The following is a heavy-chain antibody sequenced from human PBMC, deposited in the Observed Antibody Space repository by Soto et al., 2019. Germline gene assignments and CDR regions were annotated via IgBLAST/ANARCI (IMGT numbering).Heavy chain of an antibody. V-gene: IGHV3-11*01. CDR2: ISSSGSTI. D-gene: IGHD5-12*01. CDR3: ARDRLRVRSDYYYYGMDV. Sequence: GGSLRLSCAASGFTFSDYYMSWIRQAPGKGLEWVSYISSSGSTIYYADSVKGRFTISRDNAKNSLYLQMNSLRAEDTAVYYCARDRLRVRSDYYYYGMDVWGQGTTVTVSS. J-gene: IGHJ6*02. CDR1: GFTFSDYY.